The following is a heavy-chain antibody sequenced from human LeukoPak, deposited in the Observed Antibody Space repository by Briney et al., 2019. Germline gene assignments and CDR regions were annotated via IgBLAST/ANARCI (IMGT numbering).Heavy chain of an antibody. CDR3: ARDQTAYGSGSYHEYYYYYGMDV. CDR1: GFTFSSYE. D-gene: IGHD3-10*01. J-gene: IGHJ6*02. V-gene: IGHV3-48*03. Sequence: GGSLRLSCAASGFTFSSYEMNWVRHAPGKGLEGVSYISSSGSTIYYADSVKGRFTISRDNAKNSLYLQMNSLRAEDTAVYYCARDQTAYGSGSYHEYYYYYGMDVWGQGTTVTVSS. CDR2: ISSSGSTI.